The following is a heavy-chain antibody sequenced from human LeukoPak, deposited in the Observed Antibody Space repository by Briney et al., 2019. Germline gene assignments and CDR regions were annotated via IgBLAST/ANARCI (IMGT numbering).Heavy chain of an antibody. CDR1: GGTIRNYY. Sequence: SETLSLTCTVSGGTIRNYYWSWIRQPPGKGLEWSGNIYYSGSTNYNPSLKSRITISVETSKNQFSLKLSSVTAADTDVYYCARVRGYGGNEARAFDIWGQGTMVTVSS. CDR3: ARVRGYGGNEARAFDI. J-gene: IGHJ3*02. V-gene: IGHV4-59*01. D-gene: IGHD4-23*01. CDR2: IYYSGST.